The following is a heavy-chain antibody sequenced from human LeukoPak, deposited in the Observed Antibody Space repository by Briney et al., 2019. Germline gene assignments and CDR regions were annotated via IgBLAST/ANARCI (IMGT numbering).Heavy chain of an antibody. CDR1: GGSISSNGYY. CDR2: FYYTGST. Sequence: SETLSLTCTVSGGSISSNGYYWGWIRQPPGKGLEWIGSFYYTGSTFYSPSLKSRVTISVDTSKNQFSLKLSSVTAADTAVYYCASAEPRGSNWYPYWGQGTLVIVSS. CDR3: ASAEPRGSNWYPY. J-gene: IGHJ4*02. V-gene: IGHV4-39*01. D-gene: IGHD6-13*01.